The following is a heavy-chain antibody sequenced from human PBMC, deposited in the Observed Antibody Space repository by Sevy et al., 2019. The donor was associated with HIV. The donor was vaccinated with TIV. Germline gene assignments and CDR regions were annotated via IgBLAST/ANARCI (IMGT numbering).Heavy chain of an antibody. J-gene: IGHJ5*02. CDR1: GYTFTGYY. Sequence: ASVKVSCKASGYTFTGYYMHWVRQAPGQGLEWMGWINPNSGGTNYAQKFQGRVTMTRDTSISTAYMELSRLRSDDTAVYYCARAGLRGYCSSTSCYIDPWGQRTLVTVSS. D-gene: IGHD2-2*03. CDR3: ARAGLRGYCSSTSCYIDP. V-gene: IGHV1-2*02. CDR2: INPNSGGT.